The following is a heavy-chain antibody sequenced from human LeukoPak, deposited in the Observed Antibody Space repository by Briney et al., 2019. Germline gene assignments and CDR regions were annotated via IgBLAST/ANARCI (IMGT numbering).Heavy chain of an antibody. CDR1: GFAVSSNY. CDR2: IYSGGST. CDR3: ARHTYGSGSYFDY. Sequence: GGSLRLSCAASGFAVSSNYMSWVRQAPGKGLEWVAVIYSGGSTNYADSVKGRFTISRDNSKNTLSLQMNNLRAEDTAVYYCARHTYGSGSYFDYWGQGTLVTVSS. J-gene: IGHJ4*02. V-gene: IGHV3-66*04. D-gene: IGHD3-10*01.